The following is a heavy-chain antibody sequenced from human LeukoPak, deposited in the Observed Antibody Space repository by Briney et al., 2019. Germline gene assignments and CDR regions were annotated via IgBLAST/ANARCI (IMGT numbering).Heavy chain of an antibody. D-gene: IGHD3-10*01. CDR1: GYTFTSYD. CDR3: ARLKPVSDYFDY. J-gene: IGHJ4*02. Sequence: ASVKVSCKASGYTFTSYDINWVRQATGQGLEWMGWMNPNSGNTGYAQKFQGRVTMTRNTSISTAYMELSRLRSDDTAVYYCARLKPVSDYFDYWGQGTLVTVSS. CDR2: MNPNSGNT. V-gene: IGHV1-8*01.